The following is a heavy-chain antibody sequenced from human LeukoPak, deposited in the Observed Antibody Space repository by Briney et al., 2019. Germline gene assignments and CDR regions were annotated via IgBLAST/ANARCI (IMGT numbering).Heavy chain of an antibody. CDR1: GFTFSSYA. D-gene: IGHD1-26*01. V-gene: IGHV3-23*01. CDR2: ISGSGGST. J-gene: IGHJ4*02. CDR3: AKEKKARGGLVGAQIFDY. Sequence: GGSLRLSCAASGFTFSSYAMSWVRQAPGKGLEWVSAISGSGGSTYCADPVKGRFTISRDNSKNTLYLQMNSLRAEDTAVYYCAKEKKARGGLVGAQIFDYWGQGTLVTVSS.